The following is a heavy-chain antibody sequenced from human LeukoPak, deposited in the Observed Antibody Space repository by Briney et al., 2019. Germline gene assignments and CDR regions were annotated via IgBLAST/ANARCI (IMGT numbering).Heavy chain of an antibody. D-gene: IGHD4-23*01. CDR3: ARLSVVTLDY. CDR1: GGSISSSSYY. V-gene: IGHV4-39*01. CDR2: IYYSGST. Sequence: PSETLSLTCTVSGGSISSSSYYWGWIRQPPGKGLEWIGSIYYSGSTYYNPSLKSRVTISVDTSKNQFPLKLSSVTAADTAVYYCARLSVVTLDYWGQGTLVTVSS. J-gene: IGHJ4*02.